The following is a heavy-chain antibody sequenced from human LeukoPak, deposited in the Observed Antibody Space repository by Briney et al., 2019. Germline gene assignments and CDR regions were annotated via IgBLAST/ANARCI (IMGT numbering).Heavy chain of an antibody. J-gene: IGHJ4*02. CDR1: GYTFTSYY. D-gene: IGHD6-13*01. CDR2: INPSGGST. Sequence: ASVKVSCKASGYTFTSYYMHWVRPAPGQGLEWMGIINPSGGSTSYAQKFQGRVTMTRDMSTSTVYMERSSLRSEDTAVYYCARGSHIAATDYWGQGTLVTVSS. V-gene: IGHV1-46*01. CDR3: ARGSHIAATDY.